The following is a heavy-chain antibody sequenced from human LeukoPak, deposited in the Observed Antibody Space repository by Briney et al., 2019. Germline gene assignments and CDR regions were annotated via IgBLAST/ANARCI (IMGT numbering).Heavy chain of an antibody. CDR1: GFTFRSYW. D-gene: IGHD6-6*01. CDR2: IKQDGSDK. J-gene: IGHJ4*02. V-gene: IGHV3-7*01. Sequence: GGSLRLSCAASGFTFRSYWMSWVRQAPGKGLEWVANIKQDGSDKYYVDSVKGRFTISRDNAKNTLYLQMNSLRAEDTAVYYCARGLSGYSSSLGYWGQGTLVTVSS. CDR3: ARGLSGYSSSLGY.